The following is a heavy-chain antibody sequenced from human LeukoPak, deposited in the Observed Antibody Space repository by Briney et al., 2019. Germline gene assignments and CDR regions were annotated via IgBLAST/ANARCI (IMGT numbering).Heavy chain of an antibody. J-gene: IGHJ4*02. D-gene: IGHD1-14*01. CDR3: ARLPTGGY. CDR2: INHSGST. CDR1: GGSFSGYY. V-gene: IGHV4-34*01. Sequence: PSETLSLTCAVYGGSFSGYYWSWIRQPPGKGLEWIGEINHSGSTNYNPSLKSRVTISVDTSKNQFSLKLSSVTAADTAVYYCARLPTGGYWGQGTLVTVSS.